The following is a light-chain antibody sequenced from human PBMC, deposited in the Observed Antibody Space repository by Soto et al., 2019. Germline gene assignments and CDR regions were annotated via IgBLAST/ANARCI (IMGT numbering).Light chain of an antibody. Sequence: EIVMTQSPATLSVSPGDRATLSCRASQSVSSNLAWYQQKPGQAPRLLIYGASSRATGIPARFSGSGSGTEFPLAISSLQYEDFAVYYCQQYKKWPPYTFGQGTKLEIK. V-gene: IGKV3-15*01. J-gene: IGKJ2*01. CDR3: QQYKKWPPYT. CDR1: QSVSSN. CDR2: GAS.